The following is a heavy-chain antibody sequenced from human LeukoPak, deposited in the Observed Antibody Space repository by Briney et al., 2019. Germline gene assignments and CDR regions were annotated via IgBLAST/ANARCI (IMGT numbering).Heavy chain of an antibody. CDR1: GFTFSSYW. CDR2: IKQDGSEK. D-gene: IGHD3-22*01. Sequence: GGSLRLSCAASGFTFSSYWMSWVRQAPGKGLEWVANIKQDGSEKYYVDSVKGRFTISRDNAKNSLYLQMNSLRAEDTAVYYCAKDAGRDYYDSSGTYYFDYWGQGTLVTVSS. CDR3: AKDAGRDYYDSSGTYYFDY. V-gene: IGHV3-7*03. J-gene: IGHJ4*02.